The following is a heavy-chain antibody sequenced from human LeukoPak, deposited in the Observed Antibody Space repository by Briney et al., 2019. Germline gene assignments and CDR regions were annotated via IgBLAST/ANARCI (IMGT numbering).Heavy chain of an antibody. J-gene: IGHJ5*02. Sequence: GASVKVSCKASGGTFSSYAISWVRQAPGQGLEWMGWISAYNGNTNYAQKLQGRVTMTTDTSTSTAYMELRSLRSDDTAVYYCARSLARGLAFNKFDPWGQGTLVTVSS. CDR3: ARSLARGLAFNKFDP. V-gene: IGHV1-18*01. D-gene: IGHD1/OR15-1a*01. CDR2: ISAYNGNT. CDR1: GGTFSSYA.